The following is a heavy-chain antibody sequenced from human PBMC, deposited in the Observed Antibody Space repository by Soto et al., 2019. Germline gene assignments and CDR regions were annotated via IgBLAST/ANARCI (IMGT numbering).Heavy chain of an antibody. CDR1: VYTITGYY. CDR3: ARGGDGYSGYDFVDY. Sequence: ASLKVSCTTSVYTITGYYMHWVRQAPKQGLEWMGIINPSGGSTSYAQKFQGRVTMTRDTSTSTVYMELSSLRSEDTALYFCARGGDGYSGYDFVDYWGQGTLVTVSS. V-gene: IGHV1-46*01. D-gene: IGHD5-12*01. CDR2: INPSGGST. J-gene: IGHJ4*02.